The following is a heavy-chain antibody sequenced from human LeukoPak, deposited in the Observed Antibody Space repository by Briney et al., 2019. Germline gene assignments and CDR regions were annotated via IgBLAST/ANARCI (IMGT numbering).Heavy chain of an antibody. CDR1: GFTFSDYY. CDR3: ARVVYCSGGSCHIFAFDI. D-gene: IGHD2-15*01. Sequence: GGSLRLSCAASGFTFSDYYMSWIRQAPGKGLEWVSYISSSGGTIFYADSVKGRFTISRDNAKNSLSLQVNSLRAEDTAVYYCARVVYCSGGSCHIFAFDIWGQGTMVTVSS. CDR2: ISSSGGTI. J-gene: IGHJ3*02. V-gene: IGHV3-11*01.